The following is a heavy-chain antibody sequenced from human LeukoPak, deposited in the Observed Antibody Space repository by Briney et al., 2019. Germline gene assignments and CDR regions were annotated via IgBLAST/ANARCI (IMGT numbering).Heavy chain of an antibody. CDR2: ISSSGSII. J-gene: IGHJ2*01. D-gene: IGHD4-23*01. Sequence: GGSLRLSCAASGFTFSSYSLHWVRQAPGKGLEWVSYISSSGSIIYYADSVKGRFTISRDNAKNSLYLQISSLRAEDTAVYYCARGSNGGAWYFDLWGRGTLVTVSS. V-gene: IGHV3-48*03. CDR1: GFTFSSYS. CDR3: ARGSNGGAWYFDL.